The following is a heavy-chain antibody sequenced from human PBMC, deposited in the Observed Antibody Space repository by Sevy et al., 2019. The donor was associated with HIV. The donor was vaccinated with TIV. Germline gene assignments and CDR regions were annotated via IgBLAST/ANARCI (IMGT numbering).Heavy chain of an antibody. D-gene: IGHD5-18*01. CDR3: VKEVSQYSYSDY. V-gene: IGHV3-23*01. CDR1: GFTFSNYA. CDR2: ISGSADAT. J-gene: IGHJ4*02. Sequence: GGSLRLSCAASGFTFSNYAMSWVRQTPGKGLEWVSAISGSADATYCTDSVKGRFTISRDNSKNTVYLQMNSLRAEDTAVYYCVKEVSQYSYSDYWGQGTLVTVSS.